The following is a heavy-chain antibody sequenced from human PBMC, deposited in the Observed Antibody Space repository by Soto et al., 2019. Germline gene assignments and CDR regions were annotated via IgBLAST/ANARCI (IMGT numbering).Heavy chain of an antibody. D-gene: IGHD2-15*01. J-gene: IGHJ4*02. CDR2: ISGSGGST. V-gene: IGHV3-23*01. Sequence: EVQLLESGGGLVQPGGSLRLSCAASGFTFSSYAMSGVRQAPGKGMEWVAAISGSGGSTYYADSVKGRFTISRENSKNTLYLQMNSLRAEDAAVYYCAKDLVGSNADYYDYWGQGTLVTVSS. CDR3: AKDLVGSNADYYDY. CDR1: GFTFSSYA.